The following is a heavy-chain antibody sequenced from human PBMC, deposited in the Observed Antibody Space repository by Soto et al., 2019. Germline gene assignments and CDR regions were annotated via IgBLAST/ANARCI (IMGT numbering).Heavy chain of an antibody. CDR3: ARSQLSTVTCPVADP. J-gene: IGHJ5*02. D-gene: IGHD4-17*01. CDR1: GCTLSSYA. V-gene: IGHV3-30-3*01. CDR2: ISYAGNNK. Sequence: GVSLRLSCAASGCTLSSYAMHWFRQAPGKGLEWVTVISYAGNNKYYAHSVEGRFTISRDNSKNTLYMQMNSLRTEDTGVYSCARSQLSTVTCPVADPWGQGTLVTVSS.